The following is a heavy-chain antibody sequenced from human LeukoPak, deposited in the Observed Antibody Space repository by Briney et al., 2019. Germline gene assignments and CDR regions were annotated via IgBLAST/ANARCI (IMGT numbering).Heavy chain of an antibody. V-gene: IGHV4-34*01. CDR1: GGSFSGYY. CDR2: INHSGRI. D-gene: IGHD2-2*02. CDR3: ARLGGAIYFYYMDV. Sequence: PSETLSLTCAVYGGSFSGYYWSWIRQPPGKGLEWIGEINHSGRINYNPSLKSRVTISVDTPKNQFSLKLTSVTAADTAVYYCARLGGAIYFYYMDVWGKGTTVTISS. J-gene: IGHJ6*03.